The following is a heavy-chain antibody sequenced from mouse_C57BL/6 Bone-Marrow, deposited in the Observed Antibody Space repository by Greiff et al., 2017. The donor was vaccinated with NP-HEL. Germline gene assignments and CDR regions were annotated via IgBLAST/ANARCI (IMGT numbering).Heavy chain of an antibody. CDR3: ASGLSYAMDY. J-gene: IGHJ4*01. V-gene: IGHV7-3*01. D-gene: IGHD6-1*01. CDR1: GFTFTDYY. Sequence: LLDSGGGLVQPGGSLSLSCAASGFTFTDYYMSWVRQPPGKALAWLGFIRNKANGYTTEYSASVKGRFTISRDNSQSIRYLQMNARRAEDSATYYGASGLSYAMDYWGQGTSVTVSS. CDR2: IRNKANGYTT.